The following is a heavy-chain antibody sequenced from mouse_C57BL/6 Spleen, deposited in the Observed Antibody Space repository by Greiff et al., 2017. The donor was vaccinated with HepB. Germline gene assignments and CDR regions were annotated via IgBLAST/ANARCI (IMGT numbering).Heavy chain of an antibody. CDR3: TDDYDVAY. V-gene: IGHV6-3*01. CDR2: IRLKSDNYAT. Sequence: EVQLVESGGGLVQPGGSMKLSCVASGFTFSNYWMNWVRQSPEKGLEWVAQIRLKSDNYATHYAESVKGRFTISRDDSKSSVYLQMNNLRAEDTGIYYCTDDYDVAYWGQGTLVTVSA. CDR1: GFTFSNYW. D-gene: IGHD2-4*01. J-gene: IGHJ3*01.